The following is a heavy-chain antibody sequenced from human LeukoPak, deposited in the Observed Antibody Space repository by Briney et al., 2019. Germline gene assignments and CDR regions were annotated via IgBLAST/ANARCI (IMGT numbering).Heavy chain of an antibody. Sequence: ASETLSLTCTVSGGSITSDYWSWIRQPPGKGLEWIAYIRYSGTTNYNPSLKSRVTISLDTSKNQFSLKLTSVTAVDTAVYYCARGAGWYGNWGQGTLVTVSS. V-gene: IGHV4-59*01. CDR1: GGSITSDY. J-gene: IGHJ4*02. CDR3: ARGAGWYGN. D-gene: IGHD6-19*01. CDR2: IRYSGTT.